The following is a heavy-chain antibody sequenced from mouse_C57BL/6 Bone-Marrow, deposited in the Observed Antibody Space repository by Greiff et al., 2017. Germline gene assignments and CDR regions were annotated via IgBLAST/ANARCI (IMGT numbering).Heavy chain of an antibody. CDR3: AHGNSLYWYFAV. CDR1: GYTFTSYW. D-gene: IGHD3-1*01. Sequence: QVQLQQPGAELVKPGASVKLSCKASGYTFTSYWMHWVKQRPGRGLEWIGRIDPKSGGTTYNEKFKSKATLTVDKPSSTAYMQLSSLTSEDYAVYDDAHGNSLYWYFAVWGTGTTVTVTS. CDR2: IDPKSGGT. V-gene: IGHV1-72*01. J-gene: IGHJ1*03.